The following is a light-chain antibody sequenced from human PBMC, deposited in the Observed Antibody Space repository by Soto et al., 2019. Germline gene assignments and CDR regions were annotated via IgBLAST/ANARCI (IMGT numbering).Light chain of an antibody. CDR2: DVS. CDR3: CSYAGGFYV. V-gene: IGLV2-11*01. Sequence: QSALTQPRSVSGSPGQSVTISCTGTSSDVGGYNYVSWYQQHPGKAPKLMIYDVSERPSGVPDRFSGSKSGNTASLTISGLQAEDEADYYCCSYAGGFYVFGTGTKVTVL. J-gene: IGLJ1*01. CDR1: SSDVGGYNY.